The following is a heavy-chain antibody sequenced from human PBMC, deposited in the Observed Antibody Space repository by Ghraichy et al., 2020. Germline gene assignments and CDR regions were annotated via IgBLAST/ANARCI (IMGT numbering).Heavy chain of an antibody. CDR2: IDNSGSA. D-gene: IGHD3-3*01. CDR1: GDSISSYY. Sequence: SETLSLTCTVSGDSISSYYWSWIRRPPGKGLEWIGYIDNSGSANYNPSLKSRVTISADTSKNQFSLKLSSVTAADTAVYFCARDNYDSNYYNYYGMDVWGPGTTVTVSS. J-gene: IGHJ6*02. CDR3: ARDNYDSNYYNYYGMDV. V-gene: IGHV4-59*01.